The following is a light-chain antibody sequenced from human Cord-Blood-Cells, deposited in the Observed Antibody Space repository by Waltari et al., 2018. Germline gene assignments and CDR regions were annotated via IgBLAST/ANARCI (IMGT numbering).Light chain of an antibody. Sequence: QSVLTQPPSVSGAPGQRATISCTGSSSNIGAGYDVHWYQQLPGTAPKLLIYGNSNRPSGVPYRFSGSKSGTSASLAITGLQAEDEADYYCQSYDSSLSGSVFGGGTKLTVL. CDR3: QSYDSSLSGSV. CDR2: GNS. J-gene: IGLJ3*02. V-gene: IGLV1-40*01. CDR1: SSNIGAGYD.